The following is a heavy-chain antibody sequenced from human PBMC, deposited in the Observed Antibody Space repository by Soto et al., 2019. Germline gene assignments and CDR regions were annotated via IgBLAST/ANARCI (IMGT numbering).Heavy chain of an antibody. D-gene: IGHD3-10*01. V-gene: IGHV3-23*01. J-gene: IGHJ4*02. CDR1: GFTFNNYA. CDR2: MSGGGHTT. CDR3: AKGRGGSGSLTPRVDV. Sequence: EVQLLESGGGLVQPGGSLRLSCAASGFTFNNYAMTWVRQAPGKGLEWASAMSGGGHTTSYADSVKGRFTVSRDGSQNALYLQMSSRRAEDTALYYCAKGRGGSGSLTPRVDVWGQGTLVTVSS.